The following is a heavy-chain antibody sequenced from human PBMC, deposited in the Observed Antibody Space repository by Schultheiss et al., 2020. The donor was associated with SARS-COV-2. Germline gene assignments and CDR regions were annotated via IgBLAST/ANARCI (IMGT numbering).Heavy chain of an antibody. D-gene: IGHD3-9*01. CDR1: GGSFSGYY. CDR2: INHSGST. CDR3: ARARGILTGYPMYYFDY. J-gene: IGHJ4*02. Sequence: SETLSLTCAVYGGSFSGYYWGWIRQPPGKGLEWIGEINHSGSTNYNPSLKSRVTISVDTSKNQFSLKLSSVTAADTAVYYCARARGILTGYPMYYFDYWGQGTLVTVSS. V-gene: IGHV4-34*01.